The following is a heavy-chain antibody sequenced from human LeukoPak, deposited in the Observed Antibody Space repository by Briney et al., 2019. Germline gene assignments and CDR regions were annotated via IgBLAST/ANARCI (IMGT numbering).Heavy chain of an antibody. CDR1: GFTFSSYG. J-gene: IGHJ6*02. Sequence: GGSLRLSCAASGFTFSSYGMRWVRQAPGKGLEWVAVIWYDGSNKNYADSVKGRFTISRDNSKNTLYLQMNSLRAEDTAVYYCAGDYGEYYYGMDVWGQGTTVTVSS. D-gene: IGHD4-17*01. V-gene: IGHV3-33*01. CDR3: AGDYGEYYYGMDV. CDR2: IWYDGSNK.